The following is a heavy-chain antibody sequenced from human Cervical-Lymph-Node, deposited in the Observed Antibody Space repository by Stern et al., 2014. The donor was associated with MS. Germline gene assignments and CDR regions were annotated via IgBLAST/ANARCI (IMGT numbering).Heavy chain of an antibody. J-gene: IGHJ4*02. D-gene: IGHD1-1*01. CDR3: ARDTSSPERSDW. Sequence: EVQLVESGGGVIQPGGSLRLSCTASGFTVSRDYMTWVRQAPGKGLEWVSLITNVGSTFYTDSVKGRFTISRDDSKNTVYLHMTSLRAEDTAMYYCARDTSSPERSDWWGQGTPVTVSS. CDR1: GFTVSRDY. V-gene: IGHV3-53*01. CDR2: ITNVGST.